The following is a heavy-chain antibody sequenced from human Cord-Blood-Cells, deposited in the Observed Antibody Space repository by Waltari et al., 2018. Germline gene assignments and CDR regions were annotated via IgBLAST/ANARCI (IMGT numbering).Heavy chain of an antibody. CDR1: GGSISSSSYY. D-gene: IGHD3-10*01. Sequence: QLQLQESGPGLVKPSETLSLTCTVSGGSISSSSYYWGWIRQPPGKGLEWIGSIYYSGRTYYNPSLKSRGTISVDTAKNQFSRKLSSVTAADTAVYYCARHWVWFGELLYFDYWGQGTLVTVSS. J-gene: IGHJ4*02. CDR3: ARHWVWFGELLYFDY. V-gene: IGHV4-39*01. CDR2: IYYSGRT.